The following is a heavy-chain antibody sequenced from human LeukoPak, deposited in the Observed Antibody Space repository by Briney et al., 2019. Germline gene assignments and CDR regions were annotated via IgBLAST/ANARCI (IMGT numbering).Heavy chain of an antibody. J-gene: IGHJ3*02. Sequence: GASVKVSCKASGYTFTGYYMHWVRQAPGQGLAWMGMINPSGDSTTYAQKFRDRVTMTRDTSTSTVYMELSSLLSDDTAVYYCARTAARQDAFNIWGQGTKVTVSS. CDR3: ARTAARQDAFNI. CDR2: INPSGDST. V-gene: IGHV1-46*01. CDR1: GYTFTGYY. D-gene: IGHD6-25*01.